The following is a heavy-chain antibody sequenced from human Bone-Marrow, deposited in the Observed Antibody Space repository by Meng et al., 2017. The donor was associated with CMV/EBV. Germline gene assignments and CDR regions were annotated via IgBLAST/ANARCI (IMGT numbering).Heavy chain of an antibody. CDR3: AKVQWLPMTQNYYHYFGMDV. CDR1: GFTVSSNY. J-gene: IGHJ6*02. CDR2: INWNGGST. D-gene: IGHD5-12*01. Sequence: GESLKISCAASGFTVSSNYMSWVRQAPGKGLEWVSGINWNGGSTGYADSVRGRFIISRDNVRKSLYLQMNSLRAGDTAVYYCAKVQWLPMTQNYYHYFGMDVWGQGTTVTVSS. V-gene: IGHV3-20*04.